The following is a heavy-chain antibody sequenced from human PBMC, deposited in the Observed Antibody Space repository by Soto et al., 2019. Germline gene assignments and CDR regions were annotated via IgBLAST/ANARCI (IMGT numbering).Heavy chain of an antibody. CDR1: GGSFSGYY. V-gene: IGHV4-34*01. J-gene: IGHJ5*02. D-gene: IGHD2-2*01. CDR2: INHSGST. Sequence: QVQLQQWGAGLLKPSETLSLTCAVYGGSFSGYYWSWMRQPPGKGLEWIGEINHSGSTNYNPSLKSRVTISVDTSKNQFSLKLSSVTAADTAVYYCARDLVVPAYNWFDPWGQGTLVTVSS. CDR3: ARDLVVPAYNWFDP.